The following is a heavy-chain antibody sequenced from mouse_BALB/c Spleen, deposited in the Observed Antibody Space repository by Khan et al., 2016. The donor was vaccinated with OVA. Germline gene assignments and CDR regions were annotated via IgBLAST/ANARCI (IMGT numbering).Heavy chain of an antibody. D-gene: IGHD2-1*01. CDR3: ARSGGNSWFAY. CDR2: IYPGDGDT. Sequence: VQLQQSGPELVKPGASVKISCKASGYAFSSSWMNWVKQRPGQGLEWIGRIYPGDGDTTYNGKFKGKATLTADKSSSTAYMQLSSLTSVDSAVYFCARSGGNSWFAYWGQGTLVTVSA. V-gene: IGHV1-82*01. CDR1: GYAFSSSW. J-gene: IGHJ3*01.